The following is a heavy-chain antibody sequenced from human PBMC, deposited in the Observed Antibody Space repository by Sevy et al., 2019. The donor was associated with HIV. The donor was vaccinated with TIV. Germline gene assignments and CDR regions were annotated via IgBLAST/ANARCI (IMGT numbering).Heavy chain of an antibody. J-gene: IGHJ4*02. CDR1: GFNLENFW. D-gene: IGHD2-2*01. Sequence: GGSLRLSCVASGFNLENFWMNWVRQAPRKGLEWVSSISSSSSSIYYADSVKGRFTISRDNAKNSLYLQMDSLTAEDTAVYYCARGFCVSSSCSGSSWGQGTLVTVSS. CDR2: ISSSSSSI. V-gene: IGHV3-48*01. CDR3: ARGFCVSSSCSGSS.